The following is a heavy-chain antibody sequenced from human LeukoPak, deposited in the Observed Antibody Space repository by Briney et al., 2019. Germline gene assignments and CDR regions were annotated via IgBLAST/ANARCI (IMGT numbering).Heavy chain of an antibody. Sequence: GGSLRLSYAASGFRFGSDWMSWVGQAPGKGREWVANINPVGREKYYVDSVKGRFTISRDNDKNSLYLQLNSLRADDTAVYYCASGRQPHYLTSYFYYYMEVWGKGTTVTVSS. CDR2: INPVGREK. D-gene: IGHD3-10*01. CDR1: GFRFGSDW. J-gene: IGHJ6*03. V-gene: IGHV3-7*03. CDR3: ASGRQPHYLTSYFYYYMEV.